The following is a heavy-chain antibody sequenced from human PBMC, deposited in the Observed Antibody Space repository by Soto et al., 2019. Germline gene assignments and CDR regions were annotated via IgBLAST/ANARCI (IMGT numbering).Heavy chain of an antibody. CDR3: ARVGAVAGTFGYFDY. CDR2: IYYSGNT. J-gene: IGHJ4*02. D-gene: IGHD6-19*01. V-gene: IGHV4-39*01. Sequence: SETLSLTCTVSGGSISSSSYYWGWIRQPPGKGLEWIGSIYYSGNTYYNPSLKSRVTISVDTAKNQFSLKLSSVTAADTAVYYCARVGAVAGTFGYFDYWGQGTLVTVSS. CDR1: GGSISSSSYY.